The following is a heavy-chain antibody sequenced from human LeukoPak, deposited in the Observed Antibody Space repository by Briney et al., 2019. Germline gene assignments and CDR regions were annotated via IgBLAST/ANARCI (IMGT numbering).Heavy chain of an antibody. CDR3: ARVYGSAYMDV. CDR1: GLSLNNYA. Sequence: GGSLRLSCTASGLSLNNYAMSWVRQVPGKGLEWVSASSSSDDGKWYAESVRGRFTISRDNAKNSLYLQMNSLRAEDTAVYYCARVYGSAYMDVWGKGTTVTISS. CDR2: SSSSDDGK. V-gene: IGHV3-23*01. J-gene: IGHJ6*03. D-gene: IGHD3-10*01.